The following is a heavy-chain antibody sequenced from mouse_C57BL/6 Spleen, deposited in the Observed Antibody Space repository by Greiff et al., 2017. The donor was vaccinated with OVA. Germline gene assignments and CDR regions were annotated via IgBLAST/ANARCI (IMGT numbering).Heavy chain of an antibody. V-gene: IGHV5-16*01. CDR2: INYDGSST. CDR3: ARGLYYYGSSSYWYFDV. D-gene: IGHD1-1*01. J-gene: IGHJ1*03. Sequence: EVMLVESEGGLVQPGSSMKLSCTASGFTFSDYYMAWVRQVPEKGLEWVANINYDGSSTYYLDSLKSRFIISRDNAKNILYLQMSSLKSEDTATYYCARGLYYYGSSSYWYFDVWGTGTTVTVSS. CDR1: GFTFSDYY.